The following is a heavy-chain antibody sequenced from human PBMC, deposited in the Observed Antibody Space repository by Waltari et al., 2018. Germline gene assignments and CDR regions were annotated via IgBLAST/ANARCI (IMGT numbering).Heavy chain of an antibody. J-gene: IGHJ4*01. CDR2: ISSGASTI. CDR1: GFTFRNYE. D-gene: IGHD1-26*01. Sequence: SLRLLCAASGFTFRNYEMNWVRQAPGKGLEWVSYISSGASTIFYADSVKGRFTISRDNAKNSVYLEMNSLRADDTAIYYCARGEGGANEYWGQGTLVTVSS. V-gene: IGHV3-48*03. CDR3: ARGEGGANEY.